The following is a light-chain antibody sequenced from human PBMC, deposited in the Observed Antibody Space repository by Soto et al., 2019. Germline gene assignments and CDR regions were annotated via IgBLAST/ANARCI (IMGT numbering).Light chain of an antibody. V-gene: IGKV3-15*01. CDR3: QQYRYWPPRLT. Sequence: EMVMTQSPATLSASPGESATLSCRASQNVNSNLVWYQQKPGQAPRLLIYSASTRATGVPARISGSGSGTECTLTISSLQSEDAAVYYCQQYRYWPPRLTFGGGTKVEIK. CDR1: QNVNSN. CDR2: SAS. J-gene: IGKJ4*01.